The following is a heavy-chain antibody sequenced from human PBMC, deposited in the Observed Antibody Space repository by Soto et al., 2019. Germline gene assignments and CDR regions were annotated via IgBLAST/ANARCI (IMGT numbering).Heavy chain of an antibody. J-gene: IGHJ4*02. CDR1: GGSFSGYY. CDR2: INHSGST. D-gene: IGHD5-18*01. Sequence: SETLSLTCAVYGGSFSGYYWSWIRQPPGKGLEWIGEINHSGSTNYNPSLKSRVTISVDTSKNQFSLKLSSVTAADTAVYCCARVGIGYSYGLFDYWGQGTLVTVSS. V-gene: IGHV4-34*01. CDR3: ARVGIGYSYGLFDY.